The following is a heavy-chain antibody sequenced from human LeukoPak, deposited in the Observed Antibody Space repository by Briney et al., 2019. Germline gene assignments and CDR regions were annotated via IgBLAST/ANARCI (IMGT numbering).Heavy chain of an antibody. D-gene: IGHD2-2*01. CDR1: GGSISSGDYY. Sequence: PSETLSLTCAVSGGSISSGDYYWSWIRQPPGKGLEWIGYIYYSGSTYYNPSLKSRVTISVDTSKNQFSQKLSSVTAADTAVYYCARAAMTRAFDIWGQGTMVIASS. J-gene: IGHJ3*02. CDR2: IYYSGST. V-gene: IGHV4-30-4*01. CDR3: ARAAMTRAFDI.